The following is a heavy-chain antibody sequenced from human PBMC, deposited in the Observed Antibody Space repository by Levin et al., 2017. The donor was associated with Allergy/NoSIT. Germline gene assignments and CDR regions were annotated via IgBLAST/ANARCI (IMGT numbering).Heavy chain of an antibody. J-gene: IGHJ4*02. Sequence: GGSLRLSCAASGFTFSSYGMHWVRQAPGKGLEWVAVIWYDGSNKYYADSVKGRFTISRDNSKNTLYLQMNSLRAEDTAVYYCARDRWGHSGYDLYYFDYWGQGTLVTVSS. CDR2: IWYDGSNK. D-gene: IGHD5-12*01. V-gene: IGHV3-33*01. CDR3: ARDRWGHSGYDLYYFDY. CDR1: GFTFSSYG.